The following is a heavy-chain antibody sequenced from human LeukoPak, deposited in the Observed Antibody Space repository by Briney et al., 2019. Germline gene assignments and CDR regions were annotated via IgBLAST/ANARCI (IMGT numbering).Heavy chain of an antibody. CDR1: GFTFSSYW. Sequence: GGSLRLSCEASGFTFSSYWMSWVRQAPGKGPEWVANIQRDGSDKYYADSVKGRFTISRDNAKNSLYLQMNSLRAEDTAVYYCAREAPEGPNVDYWGQGTLVTVSS. J-gene: IGHJ4*02. CDR3: AREAPEGPNVDY. D-gene: IGHD1-14*01. CDR2: IQRDGSDK. V-gene: IGHV3-7*01.